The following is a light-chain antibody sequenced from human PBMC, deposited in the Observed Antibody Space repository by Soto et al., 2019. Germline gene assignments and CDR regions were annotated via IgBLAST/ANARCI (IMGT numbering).Light chain of an antibody. V-gene: IGKV3-15*01. CDR2: RAS. CDR1: QYIASN. CDR3: QQYNNWPPLT. J-gene: IGKJ4*01. Sequence: EVIMTQSPATLSVSPGARATLSCRASQYIASNLAWYRQKPGQAPRLLIYRASTRATGIPARISGSGSGTEFTLTISSLQSEDFAVYCCQQYNNWPPLTFGGGTKVEIK.